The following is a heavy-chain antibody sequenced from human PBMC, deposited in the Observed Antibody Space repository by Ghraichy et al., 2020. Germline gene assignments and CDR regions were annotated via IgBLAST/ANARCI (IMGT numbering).Heavy chain of an antibody. D-gene: IGHD3-9*01. CDR2: IKQDGSEK. J-gene: IGHJ4*02. V-gene: IGHV3-7*01. CDR3: ARDTYYDILTADRFDY. Sequence: GESLNISCAASGFTFSSYWMSWVRQAPGKGLEWVANIKQDGSEKYYVDSVKGRFTISRDNAKNSLYLQMNSLRAEDTAVYYCARDTYYDILTADRFDYWGQGTLVTVSS. CDR1: GFTFSSYW.